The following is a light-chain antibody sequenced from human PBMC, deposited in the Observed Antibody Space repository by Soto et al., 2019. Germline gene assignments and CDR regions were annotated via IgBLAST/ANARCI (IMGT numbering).Light chain of an antibody. CDR3: QQSKVYPWT. CDR1: QSVENK. V-gene: IGKV1-5*03. J-gene: IGKJ1*01. CDR2: KAS. Sequence: DIHLLQSPSTLSASVGDRVTLTCLAIQSVENKLAWYPQNPGKAPTLMIYKASNLQSSVPSTFRCSGSGTEFPLTLSSLQPGDFATDYGQQSKVYPWTCGQWTRVEIK.